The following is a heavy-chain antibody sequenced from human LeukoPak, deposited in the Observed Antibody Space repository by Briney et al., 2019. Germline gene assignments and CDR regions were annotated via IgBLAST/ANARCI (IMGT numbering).Heavy chain of an antibody. CDR2: INHSGST. D-gene: IGHD3-9*01. CDR3: ARESGYYDVLTGYYNQNWFDP. CDR1: GXSFSGSY. Sequence: PSETLSLTCAVYGXSFSGSYWSWIRQPPGKGLEWIAEINHSGSTNYNPSLKSRVTISVDTSKNQLSLKLTSMTAADTAVFYCARESGYYDVLTGYYNQNWFDPWGQGTLVTVSS. V-gene: IGHV4-34*01. J-gene: IGHJ5*02.